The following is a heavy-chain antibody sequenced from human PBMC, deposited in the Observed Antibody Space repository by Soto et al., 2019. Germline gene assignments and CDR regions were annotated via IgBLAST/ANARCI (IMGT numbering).Heavy chain of an antibody. Sequence: ASETLSLTCTVTGGSISSSSYYWGWIRQPPGKGLEWIGSIYYSGSTYYNPSLKSRVTISVDTSKNQFSLKLCSVTAADTAVYYCARHIAYSNYFDYWGQGTLVTVSS. CDR2: IYYSGST. CDR1: GGSISSSSYY. J-gene: IGHJ4*02. V-gene: IGHV4-39*01. CDR3: ARHIAYSNYFDY. D-gene: IGHD4-4*01.